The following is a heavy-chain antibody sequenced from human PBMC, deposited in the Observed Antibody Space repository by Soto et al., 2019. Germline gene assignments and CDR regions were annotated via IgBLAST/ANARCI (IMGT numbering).Heavy chain of an antibody. J-gene: IGHJ6*02. CDR3: ARVPVVTWDYYYYGIDV. Sequence: SVKVSCKASGGTFSSYAISWVRQAPGQGLEWMGGIIPIFGTANYAQKFQGRVTITADESTSTAYMELSSLRSEDTAVYYCARVPVVTWDYYYYGIDVWGQGTTVTVSS. V-gene: IGHV1-69*13. CDR1: GGTFSSYA. D-gene: IGHD2-15*01. CDR2: IIPIFGTA.